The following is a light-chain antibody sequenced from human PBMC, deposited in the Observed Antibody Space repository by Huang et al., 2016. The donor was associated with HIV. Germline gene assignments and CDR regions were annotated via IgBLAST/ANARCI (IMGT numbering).Light chain of an antibody. CDR3: QQCGSPTWT. CDR1: QFVANAY. CDR2: GAS. Sequence: EIVLTQSPGTLSLSPGDGAPLSCRASQFVANAYVAGYQHKPGQSPRLLIYGASMRASGIPDRFSGSGFGTDFTLTISRLEPDDFAVYFCQQCGSPTWTFGQGTKVEIK. V-gene: IGKV3-20*01. J-gene: IGKJ1*01.